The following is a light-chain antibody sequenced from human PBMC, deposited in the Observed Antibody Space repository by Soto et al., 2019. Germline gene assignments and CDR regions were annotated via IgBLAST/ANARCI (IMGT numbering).Light chain of an antibody. CDR2: GAS. J-gene: IGKJ1*01. CDR1: QSVISSF. CDR3: QQYGSSLWT. Sequence: EIVLTQSPGTLSLSPGERVTLSCRASQSVISSFLAWYQHKPGQAPRLLIYGASSRATGIPDRFSGSGSGTDFTLTISRLEPEDFAVYYCQQYGSSLWTFGQGTKVDIK. V-gene: IGKV3-20*01.